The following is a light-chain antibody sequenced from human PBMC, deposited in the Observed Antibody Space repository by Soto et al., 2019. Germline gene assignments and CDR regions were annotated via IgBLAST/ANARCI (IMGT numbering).Light chain of an antibody. Sequence: VMTQTPLSLSVTPGQPASMSCKSSQSLLHRDRKTYLYWYLQKPGQPPQLLIYEVSNRFSGVPDRFSASRSGTDFTLEISRVEAEDVGVYYCMQDVELPFTFGGGTKVEIK. V-gene: IGKV2D-29*01. CDR3: MQDVELPFT. CDR2: EVS. CDR1: QSLLHRDRKTY. J-gene: IGKJ4*01.